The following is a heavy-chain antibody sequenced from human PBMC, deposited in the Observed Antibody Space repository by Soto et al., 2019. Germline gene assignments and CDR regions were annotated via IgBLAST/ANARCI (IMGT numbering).Heavy chain of an antibody. CDR3: ARDSSKEAIFGVVIVYYYGMDV. J-gene: IGHJ6*02. V-gene: IGHV3-48*03. CDR2: ISSSGSTI. D-gene: IGHD3-3*01. Sequence: PGGSLRLSCAASGFTFSGYEMNWVRQSPGKGLEWVSYISSSGSTIYYADSVKGRFTISRDNAKNSLYLQMTSLRAEDTAVYYCARDSSKEAIFGVVIVYYYGMDVWGQGTTVTVSS. CDR1: GFTFSGYE.